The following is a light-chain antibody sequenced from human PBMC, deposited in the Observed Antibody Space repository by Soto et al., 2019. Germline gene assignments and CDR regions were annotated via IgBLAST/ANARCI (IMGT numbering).Light chain of an antibody. CDR3: SSYTKSSTWV. Sequence: QSALTQPASVSGSPGQSITISCTGTSSDVGSFNYVSWYQQHPGKAPKLLIYDVSSRPSGVSNRFSGSKSGNTASLTISGVQAEDEADFYCSSYTKSSTWVFGGGTKLTVL. CDR2: DVS. CDR1: SSDVGSFNY. J-gene: IGLJ3*02. V-gene: IGLV2-14*03.